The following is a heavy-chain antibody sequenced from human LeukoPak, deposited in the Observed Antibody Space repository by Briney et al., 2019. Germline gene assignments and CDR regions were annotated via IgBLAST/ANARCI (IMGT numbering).Heavy chain of an antibody. CDR2: IIPIFGIA. J-gene: IGHJ6*02. Sequence: SVKVSCKASGGTFGSYAISWVRQAPGQGLERMGRIIPIFGIANYAQKFQGRVTITADKSTSTAYMELSSLRSEDTAVYYCAGSTTGTTFYYGMDVWGQGTTVTVSS. CDR1: GGTFGSYA. D-gene: IGHD1-1*01. V-gene: IGHV1-69*04. CDR3: AGSTTGTTFYYGMDV.